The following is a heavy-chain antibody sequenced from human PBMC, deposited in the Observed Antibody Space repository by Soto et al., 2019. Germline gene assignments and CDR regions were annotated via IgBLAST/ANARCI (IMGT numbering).Heavy chain of an antibody. CDR1: GFSLSTSGVG. V-gene: IGHV2-5*02. J-gene: IGHJ5*02. CDR3: AHSIRHLLPPLGSVWVPVHWFDP. Sequence: SGPTLVNPTQTLTLTCTFSGFSLSTSGVGVGWIRQPPGKALEWLALIYWDDDKRYSPSLKSRLTITKDTSKNQVVLTMTNMDPVDTATYYCAHSIRHLLPPLGSVWVPVHWFDPWGQGTLVTVSS. CDR2: IYWDDDK. D-gene: IGHD3-16*01.